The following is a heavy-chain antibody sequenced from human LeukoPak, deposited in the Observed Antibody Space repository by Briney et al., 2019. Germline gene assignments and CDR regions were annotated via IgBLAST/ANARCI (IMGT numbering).Heavy chain of an antibody. D-gene: IGHD3-10*01. V-gene: IGHV1-2*02. Sequence: GASMKVSCKASGYTFFDFYLHWVRQAPGQGLEWMGWINPNSGGTNYAQKFQGRVTMTRDTSISTAYMELSRLRSDDTAVYYCARAHYGSGSYSRKNWYFDLWGRGTLVTVSS. J-gene: IGHJ2*01. CDR2: INPNSGGT. CDR3: ARAHYGSGSYSRKNWYFDL. CDR1: GYTFFDFY.